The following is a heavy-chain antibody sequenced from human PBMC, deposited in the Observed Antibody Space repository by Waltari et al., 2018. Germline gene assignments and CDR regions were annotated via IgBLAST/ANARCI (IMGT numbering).Heavy chain of an antibody. J-gene: IGHJ5*02. CDR1: VGTFSSYT. V-gene: IGHV1-69*08. D-gene: IGHD6-6*01. CDR2: MIPIHGRA. Sequence: QVQLVQSGAEVKKPGSSVKVSCKASVGTFSSYTIIWVRQAPGQGVEGMGRMIPIHGRANYAKKFQGRVTITAEKSTSTAYMELSSLRSEDTAVYYWARDFGSSNWLDHWGQGTLVTVSS. CDR3: ARDFGSSNWLDH.